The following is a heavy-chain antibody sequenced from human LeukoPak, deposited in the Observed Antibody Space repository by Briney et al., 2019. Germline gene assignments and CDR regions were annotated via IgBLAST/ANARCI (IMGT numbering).Heavy chain of an antibody. Sequence: SETLSLTCAVYGGSFSGYYWSWIRQPPGKGLEWIGEINHSGSTNYNPSLKSRVTISVDTSKNQFSLKLSSVTAADTAVYYCARGTYYYGSGSYFRSPYFDYWGQGTLVTVSS. V-gene: IGHV4-34*01. CDR2: INHSGST. J-gene: IGHJ4*02. D-gene: IGHD3-10*01. CDR3: ARGTYYYGSGSYFRSPYFDY. CDR1: GGSFSGYY.